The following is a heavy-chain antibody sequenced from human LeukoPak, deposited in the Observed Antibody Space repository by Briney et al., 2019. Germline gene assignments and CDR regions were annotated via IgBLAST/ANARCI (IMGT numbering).Heavy chain of an antibody. CDR2: INPSGGST. CDR3: ARDRPRYCSGGSCYSDFAGMDV. J-gene: IGHJ6*02. D-gene: IGHD2-15*01. V-gene: IGHV1-46*01. CDR1: GYTFTSYY. Sequence: ASVKVSCKASGYTFTSYYMHWVRQAPGQGLEWMGIINPSGGSTGYAQKFQGRVTMTRDTSTSTVYMELSSLRSEDTAVYYCARDRPRYCSGGSCYSDFAGMDVWGQGTTVTVSS.